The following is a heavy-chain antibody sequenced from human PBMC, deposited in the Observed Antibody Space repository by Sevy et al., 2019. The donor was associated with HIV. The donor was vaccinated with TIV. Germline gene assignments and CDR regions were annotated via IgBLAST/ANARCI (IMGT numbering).Heavy chain of an antibody. CDR2: VIPMFGTT. CDR1: AGPFGTSP. J-gene: IGHJ6*02. D-gene: IGHD3-22*01. V-gene: IGHV1-69*13. Sequence: ASVKVSCKAAAGPFGTSPISWVRQARGQGFEWLGGVIPMFGTTNYAQKFQDRVTITADESTSTAHMELNSLTYEDTAIYYCATKYYYETSGYAMDVWGQGTTVTVSS. CDR3: ATKYYYETSGYAMDV.